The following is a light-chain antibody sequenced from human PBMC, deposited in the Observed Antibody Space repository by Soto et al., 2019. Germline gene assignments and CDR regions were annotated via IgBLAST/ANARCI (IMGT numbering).Light chain of an antibody. CDR1: HSVSSNY. CDR2: DVS. V-gene: IGKV3-20*01. Sequence: EIVLTQSPGTLSLSPGERATLSCRSSHSVSSNYLAWYQQKPGQAPRLLIYDVSSRATGIPDRFSGSGSGTDFTLTSSILEPVDFAVYYCQQYGISPTFGQGTKVEIK. J-gene: IGKJ1*01. CDR3: QQYGISPT.